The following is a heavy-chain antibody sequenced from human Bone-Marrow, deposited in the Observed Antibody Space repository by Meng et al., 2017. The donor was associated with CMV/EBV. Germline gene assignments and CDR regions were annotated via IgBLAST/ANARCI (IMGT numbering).Heavy chain of an antibody. CDR3: ARGSGLATIRNYYYYHGMDV. V-gene: IGHV3-11*04. CDR1: GFTFSDYY. CDR2: ISSSGSTI. J-gene: IGHJ6*02. Sequence: GESLKISCAASGFTFSDYYMSWFRQAPGKGLEWVSYISSSGSTIYYADSVKGRFTISRDNAKNSLYLQMNSLRAEDTAVYYCARGSGLATIRNYYYYHGMDVWGQGTTVTVSS. D-gene: IGHD5-24*01.